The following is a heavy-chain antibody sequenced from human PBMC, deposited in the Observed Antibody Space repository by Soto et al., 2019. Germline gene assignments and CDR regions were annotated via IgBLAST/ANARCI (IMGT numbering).Heavy chain of an antibody. CDR3: ARLAAAAADY. J-gene: IGHJ4*02. Sequence: QVQLVQSGAGVKKPGASVKVSCKASGYTFTNYAIHWVRQAPGQRLDWMGWLNAGNGNTKYSQKFQGRVTFTWDTSASPAYMELSSLRSEDTAVYYCARLAAAAADYWGQGTLVTVSS. CDR1: GYTFTNYA. V-gene: IGHV1-3*01. D-gene: IGHD6-13*01. CDR2: LNAGNGNT.